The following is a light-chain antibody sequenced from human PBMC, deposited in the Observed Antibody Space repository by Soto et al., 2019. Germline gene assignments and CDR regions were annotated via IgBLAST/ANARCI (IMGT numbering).Light chain of an antibody. CDR2: GAS. Sequence: EIVLTQSPGTLSLSPGERATLSCRASQTINYSYLAWYQQKPGQAPRLLIYGASSRATGIPDRFSGRGSGTDFTLTISRLEPEDFAVYYCQQYGASPFPVRPGTKVDIK. CDR1: QTINYSY. CDR3: QQYGASPFP. J-gene: IGKJ3*01. V-gene: IGKV3-20*01.